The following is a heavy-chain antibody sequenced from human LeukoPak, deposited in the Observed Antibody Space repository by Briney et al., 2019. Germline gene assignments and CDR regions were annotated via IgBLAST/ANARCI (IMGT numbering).Heavy chain of an antibody. CDR2: IYYSGST. Sequence: SETLSVTCTVSGGSISSSSYYWGWIRQPPGKGLEWIGSIYYSGSTYYNPSLKSRVTISVDTSKNQFSLKLSSVTAADTAVYYCARDRKEGLWFGVTSGGAFDIWGQGTMVTVSS. V-gene: IGHV4-39*07. CDR1: GGSISSSSYY. J-gene: IGHJ3*02. CDR3: ARDRKEGLWFGVTSGGAFDI. D-gene: IGHD3-10*01.